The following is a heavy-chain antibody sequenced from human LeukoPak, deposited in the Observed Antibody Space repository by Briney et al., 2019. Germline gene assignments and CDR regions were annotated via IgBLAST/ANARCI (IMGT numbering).Heavy chain of an antibody. CDR2: ISSSSSYI. D-gene: IGHD3-10*01. V-gene: IGHV3-21*01. Sequence: GGSLRLSCAASGFTFSSYGMHWVRQAPGKGLEWVSSISSSSSYIYYADSVKGRFTISRDNAKNSLYLQMNSLRAEDTAVYYCARDARGVRGVIIYLADYWGQGTLVTVSS. CDR1: GFTFSSYG. J-gene: IGHJ4*02. CDR3: ARDARGVRGVIIYLADY.